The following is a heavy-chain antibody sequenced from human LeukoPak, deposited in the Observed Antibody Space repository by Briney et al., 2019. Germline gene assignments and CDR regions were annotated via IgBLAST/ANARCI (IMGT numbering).Heavy chain of an antibody. Sequence: GGSLRLSCAASGFTVITNDMTWVRQAPGKGLEWVSVLYSDGNTKYADSVQGRFTISIDNSKNTLYLEMNSLSPDDTAVYYCARGVEPLAANTLAYWGQGTLVTVSS. J-gene: IGHJ4*02. V-gene: IGHV3-53*01. D-gene: IGHD1-14*01. CDR3: ARGVEPLAANTLAY. CDR2: LYSDGNT. CDR1: GFTVITND.